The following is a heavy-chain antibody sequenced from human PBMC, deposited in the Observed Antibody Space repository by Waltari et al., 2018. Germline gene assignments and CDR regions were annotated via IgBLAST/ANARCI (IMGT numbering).Heavy chain of an antibody. J-gene: IGHJ6*02. D-gene: IGHD6-19*01. CDR2: FMSSRSDK. Sequence: EVQMVESGGGLVKPGGSLRLSCAAPGFTFSSSSMNWVRQDPGKGVEWGSWFMSSRSDKNYADSEKVRFNISRDNAKNSLYLQMNNLRAEDTAVYYCARGRSPQWMVHGMDVWGQGTTVTVSS. CDR3: ARGRSPQWMVHGMDV. CDR1: GFTFSSSS. V-gene: IGHV3-21*01.